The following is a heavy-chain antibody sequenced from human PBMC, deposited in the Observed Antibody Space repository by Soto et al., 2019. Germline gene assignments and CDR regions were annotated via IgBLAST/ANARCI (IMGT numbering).Heavy chain of an antibody. V-gene: IGHV4-59*01. D-gene: IGHD3-10*01. J-gene: IGHJ4*02. CDR3: ARTTMVRGVIEVFDY. CDR1: GGSISSYY. CDR2: IYYSGST. Sequence: SENLSLTCNVSGGSISSYYWSWIRQLPGKGLEWIGYIYYSGSTNYNPSLKSRVTISVDTSKKQFSLKLSSVTAADTAVYYCARTTMVRGVIEVFDYWGQGTLVTVSS.